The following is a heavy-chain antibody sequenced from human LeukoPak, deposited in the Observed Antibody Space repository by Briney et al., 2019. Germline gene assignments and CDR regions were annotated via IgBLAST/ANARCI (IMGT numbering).Heavy chain of an antibody. J-gene: IGHJ4*02. CDR1: GGSISSSNW. V-gene: IGHV4-4*02. D-gene: IGHD6-13*01. Sequence: SGTLSLTCAVSGGSISSSNWWSWVRQPPVKGLEWIGEIYHSGSTNYNPSLKSRVTISVDKSKNQFSLKLSSVTAADTAVYYCARDPSAYSSSWYGESDWGQGTLVTVSS. CDR3: ARDPSAYSSSWYGESD. CDR2: IYHSGST.